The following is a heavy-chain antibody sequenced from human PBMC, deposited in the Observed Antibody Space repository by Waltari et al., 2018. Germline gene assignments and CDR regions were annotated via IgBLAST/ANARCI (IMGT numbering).Heavy chain of an antibody. CDR2: IYYSGST. V-gene: IGHV4-59*12. CDR1: GGSISSYY. D-gene: IGHD3-10*01. CDR3: ARGGPLGGVAFDY. J-gene: IGHJ4*02. Sequence: QVQLQESGPGLVKPSETLSLTCTVSGGSISSYYWSWIRQPPGKGLEWIGYIYYSGSTNHNPPLKSRVTITGDTSKNPFPLKLSSVTAAGTAVEYCARGGPLGGVAFDYWGQGTLVTVSS.